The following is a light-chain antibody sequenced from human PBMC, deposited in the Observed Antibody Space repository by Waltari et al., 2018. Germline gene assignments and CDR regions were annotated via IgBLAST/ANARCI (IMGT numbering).Light chain of an antibody. Sequence: DIQLTQSPSSLSASVGDRVTITCRASQTVTSDLNWYQQKPGKATKLLIHTASTLQSGVPSRFSGSGSGTAFTLTISSLQPEDFATYYCQQSYSVPRTFGPGTKVGVK. CDR2: TAS. J-gene: IGKJ3*01. CDR3: QQSYSVPRT. V-gene: IGKV1-39*01. CDR1: QTVTSD.